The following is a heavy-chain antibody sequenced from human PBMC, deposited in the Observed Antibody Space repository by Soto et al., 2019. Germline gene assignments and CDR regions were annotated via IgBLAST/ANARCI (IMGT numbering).Heavy chain of an antibody. Sequence: ASVKVSCKAFGYTFTSYAIHWVRQAPGQRLEWMGWINAGNGNTKYSQKFQGRVTITRDTSASTAYMELTSLRSEDTAVYYCARDGADYYYDSSGYQNALDAFDIWGQGTMVTVS. CDR1: GYTFTSYA. D-gene: IGHD3-22*01. V-gene: IGHV1-3*01. CDR2: INAGNGNT. CDR3: ARDGADYYYDSSGYQNALDAFDI. J-gene: IGHJ3*02.